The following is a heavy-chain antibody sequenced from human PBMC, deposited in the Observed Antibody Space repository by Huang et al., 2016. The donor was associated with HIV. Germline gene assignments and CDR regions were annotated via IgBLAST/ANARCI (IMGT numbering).Heavy chain of an antibody. CDR1: GGTFSSYA. Sequence: QVQLVQSGAEVKKPGSSVKVSCKASGGTFSSYAISWVRQAPGQGLEGMGGIIPSFGTANYAQQFQGRVTITADESTSTAYMELSSLRSEDTAVYYCARVESRRYYDSSGYYYWGQGTLVTVSS. J-gene: IGHJ4*02. CDR3: ARVESRRYYDSSGYYY. CDR2: IIPSFGTA. D-gene: IGHD3-22*01. V-gene: IGHV1-69*01.